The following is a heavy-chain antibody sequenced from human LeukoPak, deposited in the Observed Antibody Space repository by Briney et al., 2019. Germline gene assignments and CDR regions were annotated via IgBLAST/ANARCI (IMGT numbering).Heavy chain of an antibody. CDR3: ARERGTPYYYYYMDV. J-gene: IGHJ6*03. D-gene: IGHD1-7*01. Sequence: GGSVKVSCKASGYTFTGYYMHWVRQAPGQGLEWMGWINPNSGGTNYAQKFQGRVTMTRDTSISTAYMELSRLRSDDTAVYYCARERGTPYYYYYMDVWGKGTTVTISS. CDR2: INPNSGGT. V-gene: IGHV1-2*02. CDR1: GYTFTGYY.